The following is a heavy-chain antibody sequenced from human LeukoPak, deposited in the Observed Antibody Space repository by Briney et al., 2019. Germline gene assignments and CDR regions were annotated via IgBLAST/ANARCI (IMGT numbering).Heavy chain of an antibody. CDR1: GFTFSSHW. V-gene: IGHV3-7*01. CDR2: IKQDGSGK. J-gene: IGHJ4*02. Sequence: PGGSVTLSCAASGFTFSSHWMNWVRQAPGKGLEWVANIKQDGSGKYYVDSVKGRFTISRDNAKKSLYLQMNSLRAEDTAVYYCARDSDHIDGANFDYWGQGTMVTVSS. CDR3: ARDSDHIDGANFDY. D-gene: IGHD1-14*01.